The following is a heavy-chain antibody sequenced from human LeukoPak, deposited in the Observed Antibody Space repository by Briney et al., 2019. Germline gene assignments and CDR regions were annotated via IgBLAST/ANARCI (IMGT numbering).Heavy chain of an antibody. D-gene: IGHD1-20*01. CDR3: ANNWNADY. V-gene: IGHV3-23*01. CDR1: GFAFNIYA. CDR2: ISHDGGAT. J-gene: IGHJ4*02. Sequence: QPGGSLRLSCAASGFAFNIYAMTWVRQPPGKGLECVSSISHDGGATYYADSVKGRFIISRDNSKNTVYLQMSSLRDDDTAVYYCANNWNADYWGQGTLVTVSS.